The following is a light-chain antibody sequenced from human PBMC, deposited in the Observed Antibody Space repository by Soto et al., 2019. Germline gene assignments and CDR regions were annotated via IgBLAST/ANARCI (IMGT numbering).Light chain of an antibody. CDR1: QSVSSH. Sequence: EIVLTQSPATLSLSPGERATLSCRASQSVSSHLAWYQQKPGQAPRLLISDASNRATGIPPRFSGSGSGTDFTLTISSLEPDDFAVYYCQQRSSWPRTFGQGTKVEIK. V-gene: IGKV3-11*01. CDR3: QQRSSWPRT. CDR2: DAS. J-gene: IGKJ1*01.